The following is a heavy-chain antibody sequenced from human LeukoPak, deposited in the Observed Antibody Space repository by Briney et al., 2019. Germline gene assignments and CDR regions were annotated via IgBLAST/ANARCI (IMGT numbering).Heavy chain of an antibody. V-gene: IGHV1-18*01. CDR1: GYSFTSYG. J-gene: IGHJ4*02. Sequence: GASVKVSCKASGYSFTSYGISWVRQAPGQGLEWVGWISTYNGNTNYAQKLQGRVTMTTDTSTSTAYMELRSLRSDDTAVYYCARVRVPYYYFDYWGQGTLVTVSS. CDR2: ISTYNGNT. D-gene: IGHD1-1*01. CDR3: ARVRVPYYYFDY.